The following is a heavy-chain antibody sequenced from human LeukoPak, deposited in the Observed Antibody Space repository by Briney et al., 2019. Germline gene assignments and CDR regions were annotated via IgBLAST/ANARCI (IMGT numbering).Heavy chain of an antibody. CDR1: GGSVSRASYY. D-gene: IGHD1-26*01. CDR3: ARLEPLATVASYWYHPLDV. J-gene: IGHJ6*02. V-gene: IGHV4-61*01. CDR2: IYYSGSS. Sequence: NPSETLSLTCTVSGGSVSRASYYWTWIRQPPGKGLEWIGYIYYSGSSDYNPSLKSRVTISLDTSKNQFSLKVTSVIAADTAVYYCARLEPLATVASYWYHPLDVWGQGTTVTVS.